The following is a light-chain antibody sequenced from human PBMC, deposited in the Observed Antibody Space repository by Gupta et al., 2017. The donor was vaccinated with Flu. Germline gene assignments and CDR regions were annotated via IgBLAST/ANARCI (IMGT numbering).Light chain of an antibody. V-gene: IGLV2-14*01. Sequence: QSDLTQPASVSGSPVQSVTSYCTGHSSDVGGYNYVSWYQQHPGKAPKLMIYEVSNRSSGVSNRFSGSKSGNTASLTISGLQAEDEADYYCSSYTSSSNVVFGGGTKLTVL. CDR3: SSYTSSSNVV. CDR1: SSDVGGYNY. J-gene: IGLJ2*01. CDR2: EVS.